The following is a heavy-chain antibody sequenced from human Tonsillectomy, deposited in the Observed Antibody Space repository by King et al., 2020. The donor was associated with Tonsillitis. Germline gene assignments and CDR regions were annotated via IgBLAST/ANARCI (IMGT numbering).Heavy chain of an antibody. CDR2: ISAYNGNI. D-gene: IGHD3-10*01. CDR1: GYTFTSYG. V-gene: IGHV1-18*04. J-gene: IGHJ4*02. Sequence: QLVQSGAEVKKPGASVKVSCKASGYTFTSYGISWVRQAPGQGLEWMGWISAYNGNINYAQKLQGRVTMTTDASTSTAYMDLRSLRSDDTAVYDCARSYYGSGSYYNIDYWGQGTLVTVSS. CDR3: ARSYYGSGSYYNIDY.